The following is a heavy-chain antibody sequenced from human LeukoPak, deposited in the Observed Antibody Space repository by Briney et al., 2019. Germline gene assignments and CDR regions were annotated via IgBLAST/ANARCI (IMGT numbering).Heavy chain of an antibody. V-gene: IGHV3-74*01. J-gene: IGHJ6*02. CDR2: INSDGGST. CDR3: AREEYCSGGSCYMGWYGMDV. Sequence: GGSLRLSCAASGFTFSSYWMHWVRQAPGKGLVWVSRINSDGGSTSYADSVKGRFTISRDNAKNTLYLQMNSLRAEDTAVYYCAREEYCSGGSCYMGWYGMDVWGQGTTVTVSS. D-gene: IGHD2-15*01. CDR1: GFTFSSYW.